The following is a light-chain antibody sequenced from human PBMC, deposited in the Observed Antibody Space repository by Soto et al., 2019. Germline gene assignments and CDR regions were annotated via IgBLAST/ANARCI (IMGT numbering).Light chain of an antibody. CDR2: EVF. Sequence: QSVLTQPPSASESPGQSVTISCTGTSSDVGGYNYVSWYQQHPGKAPKLMIYEVFKRPSGVPDRFSGSKSGNTASLTVSGLQAEDEADYYCSSYSFTTSLYVFGAGTKVTVL. J-gene: IGLJ1*01. V-gene: IGLV2-8*01. CDR3: SSYSFTTSLYV. CDR1: SSDVGGYNY.